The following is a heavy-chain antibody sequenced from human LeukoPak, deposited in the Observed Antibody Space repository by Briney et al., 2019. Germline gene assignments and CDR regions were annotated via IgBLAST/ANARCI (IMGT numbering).Heavy chain of an antibody. D-gene: IGHD3-22*01. V-gene: IGHV1-2*02. CDR3: ANTITYYYDSSGLDAFDI. CDR2: INPNSGGT. Sequence: ASVKVSCKASGYTFTGYYMHWVRQAPGQGLEWMGWINPNSGGTNYAQKFQGRVTMTRDTSISTAYMELSRLRSDDTAVYYCANTITYYYDSSGLDAFDIWGQGTMVTVSS. J-gene: IGHJ3*02. CDR1: GYTFTGYY.